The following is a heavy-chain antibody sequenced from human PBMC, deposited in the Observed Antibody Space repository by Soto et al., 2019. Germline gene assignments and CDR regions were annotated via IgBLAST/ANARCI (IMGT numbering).Heavy chain of an antibody. V-gene: IGHV3-30*18. CDR3: ANGGGLWSQES. CDR1: GFTFSSYG. Sequence: VQLVESGGGVVQPGRSLRLSCAASGFTFSSYGMHWVRQAPGKGLEWVAVISYDGSNKYYADSVKGRFTISRDNSKNTLYLQMNSLRAEDTAVYYCANGGGLWSQESWGQGTLVTVSS. J-gene: IGHJ5*02. CDR2: ISYDGSNK. D-gene: IGHD3-10*01.